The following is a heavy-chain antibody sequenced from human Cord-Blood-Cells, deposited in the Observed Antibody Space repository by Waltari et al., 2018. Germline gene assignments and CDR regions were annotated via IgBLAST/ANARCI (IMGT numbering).Heavy chain of an antibody. J-gene: IGHJ4*02. CDR3: AHLTPEMDFDY. Sequence: QITLKESGPTLVKPTQTLTLTCTFSGFSPSPSGVGVGWIRQPPGKALEWLALIYWDDDKRYSPSLKSRLTITKDTSKNQVVLTMTNMDPVDTATYYCAHLTPEMDFDYWGQGTLVTVSS. CDR1: GFSPSPSGVG. V-gene: IGHV2-5*02. CDR2: IYWDDDK.